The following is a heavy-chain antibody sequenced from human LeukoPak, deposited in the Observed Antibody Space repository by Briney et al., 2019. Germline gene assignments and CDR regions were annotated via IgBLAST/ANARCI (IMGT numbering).Heavy chain of an antibody. CDR3: ARGTYERTFGGVIVDLLLDY. V-gene: IGHV4-38-2*01. CDR2: IYHSGST. J-gene: IGHJ4*02. Sequence: SETLPLTCAVSGYSISSGYYWGWIRQPPGKGLEWIGSIYHSGSTYYNPSLKSRVTISVDTSKNQFSLKLSSVTAADTAVYYCARGTYERTFGGVIVDLLLDYWGQGTLVTVSS. CDR1: GYSISSGYY. D-gene: IGHD3-16*02.